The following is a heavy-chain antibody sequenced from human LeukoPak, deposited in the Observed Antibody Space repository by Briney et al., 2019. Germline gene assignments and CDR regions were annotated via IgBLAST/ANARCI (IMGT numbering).Heavy chain of an antibody. CDR3: ATKYGEN. V-gene: IGHV3-66*02. CDR2: FWIDGTT. D-gene: IGHD4/OR15-4a*01. Sequence: PGGSLRLSCVASGFTVSDTCMSWVRQAPGKGLECVSVFWIDGTTHHADSVKGRFTISRDSSKNTLYLQMTSLRPEDTAVYYCATKYGENWGQGTLVTVSS. J-gene: IGHJ4*02. CDR1: GFTVSDTC.